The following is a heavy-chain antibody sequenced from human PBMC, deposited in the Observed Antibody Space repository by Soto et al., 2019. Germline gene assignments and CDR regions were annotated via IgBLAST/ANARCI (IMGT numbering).Heavy chain of an antibody. V-gene: IGHV3-23*01. CDR2: ISGGGDAT. CDR1: GFTFSGYA. J-gene: IGHJ2*01. D-gene: IGHD3-10*01. CDR3: ARKVSGSTGRPDLWYFDL. Sequence: EVQLLDSGGGLVQPGGSLRLSCAASGFTFSGYALTWVRQAPGKGLEWVSAISGGGDATFYADSVKGRFTISRDNSKNTLYLQLNTPRAEDTAVYYCARKVSGSTGRPDLWYFDLWGRGTLVTVSS.